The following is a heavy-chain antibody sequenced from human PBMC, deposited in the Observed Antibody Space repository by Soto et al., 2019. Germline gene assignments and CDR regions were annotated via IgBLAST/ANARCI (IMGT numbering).Heavy chain of an antibody. D-gene: IGHD3-16*01. CDR3: ARVPGHKNSRGEY. CDR2: INPKTGDT. CDR1: GYTFTHYY. V-gene: IGHV1-2*02. J-gene: IGHJ4*02. Sequence: QVQLVQSGAEVKKPGASVSVSCKASGYTFTHYYVHWVRRAPGQGLEWMGLINPKTGDTTYAQKFRDRVSMTRDVSTDTATMRLSSLRSDDTGVYYCARVPGHKNSRGEYWGQGTPVTVSA.